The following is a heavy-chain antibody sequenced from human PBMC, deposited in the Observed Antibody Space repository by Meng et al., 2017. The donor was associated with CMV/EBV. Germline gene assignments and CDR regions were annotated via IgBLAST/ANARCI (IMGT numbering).Heavy chain of an antibody. D-gene: IGHD4-23*01. J-gene: IGHJ4*02. CDR1: GGSISSYY. CDR2: IYTSGST. V-gene: IGHV4-4*07. Sequence: ARSREWTHGMGKHSSHLSSTAAVSGGSISSYYWSWIRQPAGKGLEWIGRIYTSGSTNYTPSLKSGVTMSVDTSKNQFSLKLSSVTAADTAVYYCARVLRWNGVIDYWGQGTLVTVSS. CDR3: ARVLRWNGVIDY.